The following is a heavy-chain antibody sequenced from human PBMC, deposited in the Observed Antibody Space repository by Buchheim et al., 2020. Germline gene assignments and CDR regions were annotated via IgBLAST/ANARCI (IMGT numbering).Heavy chain of an antibody. CDR2: IKQDGSDK. CDR3: ARGYYDSSGSQYYFDY. J-gene: IGHJ4*02. D-gene: IGHD3-22*01. V-gene: IGHV3-7*01. Sequence: EVQLVESGGGLVQPGGSLRLSCVASGFTFSSYWMSWVRQAPGKGLQWVANIKQDGSDKNYVDSVTGRFTISRDNAKKSLYVQMNSLRAEDTAVYYCARGYYDSSGSQYYFDYWGQGT. CDR1: GFTFSSYW.